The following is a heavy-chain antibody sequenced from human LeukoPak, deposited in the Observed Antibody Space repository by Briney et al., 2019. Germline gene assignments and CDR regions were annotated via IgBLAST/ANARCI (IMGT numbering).Heavy chain of an antibody. CDR2: VKRKSDSATT. J-gene: IGHJ4*02. CDR1: GLTFSNAG. D-gene: IGHD3-22*01. Sequence: GGSLRFSCAASGLTFSNAGMSWVRLAPRKGLEWVGRVKRKSDSATTDYAAPVKGTFTISRDDSKHTLYLQTNTLKSEDTAVYYCTTELDTRPNHYWGQGTLVTVSS. CDR3: TTELDTRPNHY. V-gene: IGHV3-15*01.